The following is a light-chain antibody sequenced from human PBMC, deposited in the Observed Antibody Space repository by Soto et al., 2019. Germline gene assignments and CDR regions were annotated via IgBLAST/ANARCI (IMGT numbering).Light chain of an antibody. J-gene: IGLJ1*01. CDR3: SSYTSSSTLGV. Sequence: VLTRPASVSGSPGQSITISCTGTSSDVGGYNYVSWYQQHPVKAPKLMIYEVSNRPSGVSNRFSGSKSGNTASLTISGLQAEDEADYYCSSYTSSSTLGVFGTGTKVTV. V-gene: IGLV2-14*01. CDR1: SSDVGGYNY. CDR2: EVS.